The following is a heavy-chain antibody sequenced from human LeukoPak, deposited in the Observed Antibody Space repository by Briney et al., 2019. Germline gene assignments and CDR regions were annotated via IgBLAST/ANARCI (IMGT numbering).Heavy chain of an antibody. D-gene: IGHD1-26*01. J-gene: IGHJ4*02. CDR2: ISYDGSNK. CDR1: GSTYSSYG. Sequence: GRSLRLSCAASGSTYSSYGMHWVRQAPGKGLEWVAVISYDGSNKYYADSVKGRFTISRDNSKNTLYLQMNSLRAEDTAVYYCAKDQSGSYWGQGTLVTVSS. V-gene: IGHV3-30*18. CDR3: AKDQSGSY.